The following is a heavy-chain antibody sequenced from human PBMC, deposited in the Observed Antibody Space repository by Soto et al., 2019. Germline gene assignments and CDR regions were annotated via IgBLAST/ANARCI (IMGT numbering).Heavy chain of an antibody. D-gene: IGHD5-12*01. Sequence: QVQLVESGGGVVQPGRSLRLSCAASGFTFSSYGMHWVRQAPGKGLEWLAVISYDGSHKSYTDSVKGRFTISRDNSKNTLYLQMNSLISINMAVYYCAKDTGYGKQSYASDWGHATLVTVSS. CDR1: GFTFSSYG. CDR2: ISYDGSHK. J-gene: IGHJ4*01. V-gene: IGHV3-30*18. CDR3: AKDTGYGKQSYASD.